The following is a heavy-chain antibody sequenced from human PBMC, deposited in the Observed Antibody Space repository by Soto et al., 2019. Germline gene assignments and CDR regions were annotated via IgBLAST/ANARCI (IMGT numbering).Heavy chain of an antibody. CDR1: VYTLATYA. V-gene: IGHV1-3*01. J-gene: IGHJ6*02. Sequence: ALVKVSCKASVYTLATYAVHWVRQAPVQRLAWMGWIKSGNGNTKYSQKFQGRVTITANGSTSTAYMDLSSLRSEDTAVYYCAKCDITLLYYYYGMDVWGQGTTVTVSS. CDR3: AKCDITLLYYYYGMDV. CDR2: IKSGNGNT.